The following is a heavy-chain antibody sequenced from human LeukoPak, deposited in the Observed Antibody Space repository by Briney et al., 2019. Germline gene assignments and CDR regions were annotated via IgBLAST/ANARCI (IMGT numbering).Heavy chain of an antibody. Sequence: PGGSLRLSCAASGFTFSNYWMHWVRQAPGKGLVWVSRINSDESTTTYADSAKGRFTISRDNAKNTLYLQMNSLRAEDMAVYYCARDPGTAMGRALDYWGQGTLVTVSS. J-gene: IGHJ4*02. D-gene: IGHD5-18*01. V-gene: IGHV3-74*01. CDR1: GFTFSNYW. CDR3: ARDPGTAMGRALDY. CDR2: INSDESTT.